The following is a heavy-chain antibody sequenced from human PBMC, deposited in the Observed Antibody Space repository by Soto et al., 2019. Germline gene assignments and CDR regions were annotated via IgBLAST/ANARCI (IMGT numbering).Heavy chain of an antibody. Sequence: GGSLRLSCAASGFTFRSYAMSWVRQAPGKGLEWVSGIGGSGISTHYADSVKGRFTVSRDNSKNTLYLQMNSLRAEDTAVYNCAKEPVGPDWYFDLWGRGTLVTVS. CDR3: AKEPVGPDWYFDL. V-gene: IGHV3-23*01. CDR2: IGGSGIST. J-gene: IGHJ2*01. CDR1: GFTFRSYA.